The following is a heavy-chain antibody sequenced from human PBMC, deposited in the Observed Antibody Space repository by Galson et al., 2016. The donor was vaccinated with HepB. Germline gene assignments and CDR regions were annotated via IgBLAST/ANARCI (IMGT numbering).Heavy chain of an antibody. D-gene: IGHD5-18*01. CDR3: AKDHPETAMGPQGYFDY. CDR1: GFTFTNYA. Sequence: SLRLSCAVSGFTFTNYAMTWVRQAPGKGLEWVSSISFSGDITYYADSVKGRFTISRDNSKNTLYLQMNSLRVEDTAVYYCAKDHPETAMGPQGYFDYWGQGTLVTVSS. V-gene: IGHV3-23*01. CDR2: ISFSGDIT. J-gene: IGHJ4*02.